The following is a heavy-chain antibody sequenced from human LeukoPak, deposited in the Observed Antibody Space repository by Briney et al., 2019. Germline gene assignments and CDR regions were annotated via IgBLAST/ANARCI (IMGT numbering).Heavy chain of an antibody. V-gene: IGHV1-18*01. CDR2: ISAYNGNT. CDR3: ARVADPYSGSYLDY. Sequence: GASVKVSCKASGYTFTSYGSSWVRQAPGQGLEWMGWISAYNGNTNYAQKLQGRVTMTTDTSTSTAYMELRSLRSDDTAVYYCARVADPYSGSYLDYWGQGTLVTVSS. D-gene: IGHD1-26*01. CDR1: GYTFTSYG. J-gene: IGHJ4*02.